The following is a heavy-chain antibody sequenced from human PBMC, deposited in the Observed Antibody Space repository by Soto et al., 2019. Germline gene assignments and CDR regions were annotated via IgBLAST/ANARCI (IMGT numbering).Heavy chain of an antibody. CDR2: IKQDGSEK. CDR3: ARRGNDYNWFDS. J-gene: IGHJ5*01. CDR1: GFTFSTYW. V-gene: IGHV3-7*05. Sequence: EVQLVESGGGLVQPGGSLRLSCAASGFTFSTYWMSWVRQVSGKGLEWVANIKQDGSEKYYVDSVKGRFTISRDNAKNALYLQMNNLRAEDTAVYYCARRGNDYNWFDSWGQGTLVTVSS. D-gene: IGHD2-21*02.